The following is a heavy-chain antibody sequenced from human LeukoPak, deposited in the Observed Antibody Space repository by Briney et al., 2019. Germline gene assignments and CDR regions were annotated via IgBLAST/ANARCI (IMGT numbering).Heavy chain of an antibody. CDR3: ARASDLTGYLTYFDY. D-gene: IGHD3-9*01. Sequence: SETLPLTCTVSGGSISSYYWSWIRQPPGKGLEWIGYIYYSGSTNYNPSLKSRVTISVDTSKNQFSLKVNSLTAADTAVYYCARASDLTGYLTYFDYWGQGTLVTVSS. CDR1: GGSISSYY. CDR2: IYYSGST. V-gene: IGHV4-59*01. J-gene: IGHJ4*02.